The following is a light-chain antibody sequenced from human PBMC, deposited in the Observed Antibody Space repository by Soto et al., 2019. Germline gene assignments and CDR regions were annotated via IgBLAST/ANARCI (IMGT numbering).Light chain of an antibody. CDR1: SSDVGAYNL. V-gene: IGLV2-14*02. CDR3: SSYTSSSGAV. Sequence: QSLLTQPASVSGSPEQSITIPCTGTSSDVGAYNLVSWYQQHPAKAPRLIIYEDGQRPSGISRRFSASKSGNTASLTISGLQAEDEADYYCSSYTSSSGAVFGTGTKVTVL. J-gene: IGLJ1*01. CDR2: EDG.